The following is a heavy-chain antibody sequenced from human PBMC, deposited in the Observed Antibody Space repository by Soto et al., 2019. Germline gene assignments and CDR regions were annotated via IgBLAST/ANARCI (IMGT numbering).Heavy chain of an antibody. CDR2: IYYSGST. CDR3: ARGPMITFGGVIGTNDY. J-gene: IGHJ4*02. D-gene: IGHD3-16*02. V-gene: IGHV4-31*03. CDR1: GGSISSGGYY. Sequence: SETLSLTCTVSGGSISSGGYYWSWIRQHPGKGLEWIGYIYYSGSTYYNPSLKSRVTISVDTSKNQFSLKLSSVTAADTAVYYCARGPMITFGGVIGTNDYWGQGTLVTVSS.